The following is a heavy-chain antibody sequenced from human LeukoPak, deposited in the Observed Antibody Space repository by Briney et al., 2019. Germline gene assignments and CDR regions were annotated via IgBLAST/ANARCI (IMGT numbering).Heavy chain of an antibody. CDR3: ARDPTGYRY. J-gene: IGHJ4*02. D-gene: IGHD3-9*01. V-gene: IGHV4-59*12. Sequence: PSETLSLTCTVSGGSISSYYWSWIRQSPGKGLEWIGYIYYSGTTKYNPSLRSRVTISVDTSKNQFSLKLSSVTAADTAVYYCARDPTGYRYWGQGTLVTVSS. CDR1: GGSISSYY. CDR2: IYYSGTT.